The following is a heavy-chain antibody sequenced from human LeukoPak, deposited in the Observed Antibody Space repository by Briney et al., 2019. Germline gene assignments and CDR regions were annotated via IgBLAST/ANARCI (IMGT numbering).Heavy chain of an antibody. V-gene: IGHV3-21*01. D-gene: IGHD3-10*01. CDR1: GFTFSSYS. Sequence: PGGSLRLSCAASGFTFSSYSMNWVRQAPGKGLEWVSSISSSSSYIYYADSVKGRFTISRDNAKNSLYLQMNSLRAEDTAVYYCARRMWFGESRAFDIWGQGTMVTVSS. J-gene: IGHJ3*02. CDR3: ARRMWFGESRAFDI. CDR2: ISSSSSYI.